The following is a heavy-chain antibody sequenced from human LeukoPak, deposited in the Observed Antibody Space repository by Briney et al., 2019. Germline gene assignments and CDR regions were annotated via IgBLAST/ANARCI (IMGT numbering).Heavy chain of an antibody. CDR1: GYTLTELS. CDR3: AKDPDYYRAPAP. Sequence: GASVKVSCKVSGYTLTELSMHWVRQAPGRGLEWVGGFDPEAGETIYAQKFQGRVFMTTDTSTSTAYRDLRNLRSDDKAVYYCAKDPDYYRAPAPWGQGTLVTVSS. J-gene: IGHJ5*02. V-gene: IGHV1-24*01. D-gene: IGHD1-26*01. CDR2: FDPEAGET.